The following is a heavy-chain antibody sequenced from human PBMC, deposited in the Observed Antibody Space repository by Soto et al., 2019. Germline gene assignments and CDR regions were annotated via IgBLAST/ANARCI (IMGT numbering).Heavy chain of an antibody. V-gene: IGHV1-69*13. Sequence: GASVKVSCKASGGTFSSYAISWVRQAPGQGLEWMGGIIPIFGTANYAQKFQGRVTITADESTSTAYMELSSLRSEDTAVYYCASSVPGYDSSGYYYPYDYWGQGTLVTVS. D-gene: IGHD3-22*01. J-gene: IGHJ4*02. CDR1: GGTFSSYA. CDR2: IIPIFGTA. CDR3: ASSVPGYDSSGYYYPYDY.